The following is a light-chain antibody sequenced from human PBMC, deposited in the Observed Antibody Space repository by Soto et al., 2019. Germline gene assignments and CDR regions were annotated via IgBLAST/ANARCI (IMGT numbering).Light chain of an antibody. J-gene: IGKJ1*01. V-gene: IGKV3-15*01. CDR1: QSVSSN. CDR2: GAS. CDR3: QQYNNWPRT. Sequence: EVMIRQSPATLSVSTGERATLSCRASQSVSSNLAWYQQKPGQAPRLLIYGASTRATGIPARFSGSGSGTEFTLTISSLQSEDFAVYYCQQYNNWPRTFGQGTKVDIK.